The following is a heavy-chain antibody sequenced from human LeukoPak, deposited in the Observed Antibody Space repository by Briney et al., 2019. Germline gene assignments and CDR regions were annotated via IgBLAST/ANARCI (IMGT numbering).Heavy chain of an antibody. CDR1: GYTFTSYG. V-gene: IGHV1-18*01. D-gene: IGHD3/OR15-3a*01. J-gene: IGHJ3*02. CDR2: ISAYNGNT. CDR3: ARVFVSGLASAPRGIFDI. Sequence: WASVKLSCKASGYTFTSYGISWVRQAPGQGLEWMGWISAYNGNTNYAQKLQGRVTMTTDTSTSTAYMELSSLRSDDTAVYYSARVFVSGLASAPRGIFDIWGQGTMVPVSS.